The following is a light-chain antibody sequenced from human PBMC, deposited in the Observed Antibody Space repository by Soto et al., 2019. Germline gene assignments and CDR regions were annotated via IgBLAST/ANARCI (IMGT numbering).Light chain of an antibody. V-gene: IGLV1-40*01. CDR3: QSYDTSLSGVL. J-gene: IGLJ2*01. CDR2: ANT. Sequence: QPVLTQPPSVSGAPGQRVTISCAGTRSNIGAGYDVHWYQQLPGRAPKLLIFANTDRPSGVPDRFSGSNSGTSASLAITGLQADDEADYYCQSYDTSLSGVLFGGGTKLTVL. CDR1: RSNIGAGYD.